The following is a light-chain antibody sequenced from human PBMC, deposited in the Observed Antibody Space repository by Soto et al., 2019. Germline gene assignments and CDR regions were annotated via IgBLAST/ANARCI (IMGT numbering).Light chain of an antibody. J-gene: IGKJ1*01. Sequence: DIQMTQSPSTLSASVGDRVTITCRASQSISSWLAWYQQKPGKAPKLLIYKASSLESGVPSRFSGSGSGTEFTLTISSLQPDDFETYYCQQSNSYSRTFGQGTKVDIK. CDR3: QQSNSYSRT. V-gene: IGKV1-5*03. CDR2: KAS. CDR1: QSISSW.